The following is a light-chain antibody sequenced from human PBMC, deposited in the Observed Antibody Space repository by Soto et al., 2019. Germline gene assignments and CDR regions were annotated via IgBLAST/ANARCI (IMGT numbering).Light chain of an antibody. J-gene: IGKJ5*01. CDR1: QSISSY. Sequence: DIQMTQSPSSLSASVGDRVTITCRASQSISSYLNWYQQKPGKAPKLLIYAASSLQSGVPSRFSGSGSGTDFTLTIRSLQPEDFATYYCQQSYSTPLIGFGQGTRLEIK. CDR2: AAS. V-gene: IGKV1-39*01. CDR3: QQSYSTPLIG.